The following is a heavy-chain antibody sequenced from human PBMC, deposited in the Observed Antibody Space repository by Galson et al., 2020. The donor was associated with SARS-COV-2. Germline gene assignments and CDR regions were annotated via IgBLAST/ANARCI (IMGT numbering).Heavy chain of an antibody. J-gene: IGHJ6*03. D-gene: IGHD3-3*01. CDR3: ARGNDDFWSGYLRYYMDV. V-gene: IGHV4-59*01. CDR1: GGSISSYY. Sequence: SETLSLTCTVSGGSISSYYWSWIRQPPGKGLEWIGHLYYSGSTKYNPSLKSRVTISLETSKNQFSLYLTSVTAADTAVYYCARGNDDFWSGYLRYYMDVWGKGTTVTVSS. CDR2: LYYSGST.